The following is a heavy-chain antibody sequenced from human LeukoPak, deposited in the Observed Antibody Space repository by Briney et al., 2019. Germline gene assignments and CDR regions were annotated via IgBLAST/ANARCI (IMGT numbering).Heavy chain of an antibody. D-gene: IGHD1-14*01. CDR3: AGMRITTPTVRTLDY. V-gene: IGHV4-59*01. J-gene: IGHJ4*02. CDR2: IYNTGST. CDR1: GGSMSTYY. Sequence: ETLSLTCTVSGGSMSTYYWTWIRQPPGKGLEWIGFIYNTGSTNYNPSLKSRVTISVDTSKNQFSRKLSSVTAADTAAYYCAGMRITTPTVRTLDYLGQGTLASVSS.